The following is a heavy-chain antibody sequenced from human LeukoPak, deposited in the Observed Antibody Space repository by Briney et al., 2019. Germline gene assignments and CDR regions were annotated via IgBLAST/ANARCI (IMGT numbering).Heavy chain of an antibody. CDR3: AKDYGSSSTNWFDP. Sequence: GGSLRLSCAASGFSFSTYAMSWVRQAPGKGLEWVSAISGGGGSTYYADSVKGRFTISRDNSKNTLYLQMNSLRAEDTAVYYCAKDYGSSSTNWFDPWGQGTLVTVSS. J-gene: IGHJ5*02. CDR1: GFSFSTYA. CDR2: ISGGGGST. V-gene: IGHV3-23*01. D-gene: IGHD6-6*01.